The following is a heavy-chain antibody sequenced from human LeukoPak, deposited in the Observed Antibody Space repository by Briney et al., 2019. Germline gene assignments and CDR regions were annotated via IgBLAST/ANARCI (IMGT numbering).Heavy chain of an antibody. CDR2: INSDGTST. CDR1: GFTFSSYW. V-gene: IGHV3-74*01. J-gene: IGHJ4*01. D-gene: IGHD6-19*01. CDR3: ARGLYSSGWYYFDY. Sequence: GGSLRLSCAASGFTFSSYWMHWVRQAPGKGLVWVSRINSDGTSTSYADSVKGQFTISRDNAKNTLYLQMNSLRAEDTAVYYCARGLYSSGWYYFDYWXXXTXVXXSS.